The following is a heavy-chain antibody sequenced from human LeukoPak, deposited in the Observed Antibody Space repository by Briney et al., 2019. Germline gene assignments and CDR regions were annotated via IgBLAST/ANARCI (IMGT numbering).Heavy chain of an antibody. Sequence: GGSLRLSCAASGFTFSSYWMSWVRQAPGKGLEWVANIKQDGSEKYYVDSVKGRLTISRDNAKNSLYLQMNSLRVEDTAVYYCARGFRRYCSGGSCYSESPDYWGQGTLVTVSS. CDR1: GFTFSSYW. V-gene: IGHV3-7*01. CDR2: IKQDGSEK. CDR3: ARGFRRYCSGGSCYSESPDY. J-gene: IGHJ4*02. D-gene: IGHD2-15*01.